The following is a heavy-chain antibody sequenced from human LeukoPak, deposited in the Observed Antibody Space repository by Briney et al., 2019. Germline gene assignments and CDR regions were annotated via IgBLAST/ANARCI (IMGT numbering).Heavy chain of an antibody. CDR3: ASLGGVNYYDSSGYPDY. D-gene: IGHD3-22*01. CDR1: GYTFTSYY. CDR2: INPSGGST. Sequence: ASVKVSCKASGYTFTSYYMHWVRQAPGQGLEWMGIINPSGGSTSYAQKFQGRVTMTRDMSTSTVYMELSSLRSEDTAVYYCASLGGVNYYDSSGYPDYWGQGTLVTVSS. J-gene: IGHJ4*02. V-gene: IGHV1-46*01.